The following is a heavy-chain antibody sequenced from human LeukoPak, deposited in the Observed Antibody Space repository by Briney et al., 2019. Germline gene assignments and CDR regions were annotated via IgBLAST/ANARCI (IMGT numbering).Heavy chain of an antibody. Sequence: SGPALVKPTQTLTLTCTFSGFSLSTSGMRVRWVRQPPGKARKWLARIDWDDDKFYSTSLKTRLTISKDTSKNQVVLTMTNMDPVDTATYYCARSIWFGELYFDYWGQGTLVTVSS. CDR3: ARSIWFGELYFDY. D-gene: IGHD3-10*01. V-gene: IGHV2-70*04. CDR1: GFSLSTSGMR. J-gene: IGHJ4*02. CDR2: IDWDDDK.